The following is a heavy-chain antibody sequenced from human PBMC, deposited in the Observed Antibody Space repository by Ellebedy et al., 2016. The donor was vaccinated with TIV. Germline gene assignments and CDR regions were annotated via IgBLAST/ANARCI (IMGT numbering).Heavy chain of an antibody. D-gene: IGHD3-22*01. Sequence: PGGSLRLSCAASGFTFGSYAMSLVRQAPGKGLEWVSGISGSGGSTYYADSVKGRFTISRDNSKNTLYLQMNSLRAEDTAVYYCARSYDSRGYRGVGMDVWGQGTTVTVSS. V-gene: IGHV3-23*01. CDR3: ARSYDSRGYRGVGMDV. CDR1: GFTFGSYA. CDR2: ISGSGGST. J-gene: IGHJ6*02.